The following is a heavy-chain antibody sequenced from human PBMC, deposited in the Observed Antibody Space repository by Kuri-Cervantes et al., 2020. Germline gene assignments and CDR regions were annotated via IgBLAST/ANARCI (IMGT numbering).Heavy chain of an antibody. CDR1: GYSISSGYY. J-gene: IGHJ4*02. CDR2: VYHSGST. Sequence: SETLSLTCAVSGYSISSGYYWGWTRQPPGKGLEWIGSVYHSGSTNYNPSLKSRVTISVDTSKNQFSLKLTSVTAADTAVYYCARGRGRADYNFWSGYSSAPSFFDYWGQGTLVTVSS. D-gene: IGHD3-3*01. CDR3: ARGRGRADYNFWSGYSSAPSFFDY. V-gene: IGHV4-38-2*01.